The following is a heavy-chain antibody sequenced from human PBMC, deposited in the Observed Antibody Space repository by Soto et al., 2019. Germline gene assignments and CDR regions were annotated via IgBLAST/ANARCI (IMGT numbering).Heavy chain of an antibody. J-gene: IGHJ5*02. D-gene: IGHD2-21*02. CDR3: TASRDDNWFDP. CDR2: ISFDGTNK. Sequence: SLRLSCAASEFAFNTHARHWVRQAPGEGLEWVAVISFDGTNKYYADSVKGRFTISRDNSRSTLYLQMNSLRIEDTAVYNCTASRDDNWFDPWGQGTLVTVSS. CDR1: EFAFNTHA. V-gene: IGHV3-30-3*01.